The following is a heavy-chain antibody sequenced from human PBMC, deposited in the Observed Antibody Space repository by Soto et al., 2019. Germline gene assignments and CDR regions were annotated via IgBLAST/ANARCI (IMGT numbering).Heavy chain of an antibody. Sequence: SVKVSCKASGGTFSSYAISWVRQAPGQGLEWMGGIIPIFGTANYAQKFQGRVTITADESTSTAYMELSSLRSEDTAVYYCARAPFEYSSSKMYYFDYWGQGTLLAVSS. CDR2: IIPIFGTA. CDR1: GGTFSSYA. D-gene: IGHD6-6*01. CDR3: ARAPFEYSSSKMYYFDY. V-gene: IGHV1-69*13. J-gene: IGHJ4*02.